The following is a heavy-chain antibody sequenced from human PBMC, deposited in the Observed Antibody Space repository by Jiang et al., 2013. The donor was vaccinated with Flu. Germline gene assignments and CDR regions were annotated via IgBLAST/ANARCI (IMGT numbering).Heavy chain of an antibody. CDR3: AMTIGADPTLDAFEI. CDR1: GYSFTSYW. Sequence: GAEVKKPGESLKISCKGSGYSFTSYWIGWVRQMPGKGLEWLGVIDPADSDTRYSPAFLGQVTISADESISTAYLQWRSLKSSDTAIYYCAMTIGADPTLDAFEIWGQGTKVTVSS. CDR2: IDPADSDT. V-gene: IGHV5-51*03. J-gene: IGHJ3*02. D-gene: IGHD4/OR15-4a*01.